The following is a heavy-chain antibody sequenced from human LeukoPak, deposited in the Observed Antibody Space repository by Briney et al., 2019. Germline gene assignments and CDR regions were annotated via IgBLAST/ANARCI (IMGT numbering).Heavy chain of an antibody. CDR2: MNPNSGNT. D-gene: IGHD3-10*01. V-gene: IGHV1-8*03. J-gene: IGHJ5*02. CDR3: ARGFIDLGFGELTAWFDP. Sequence: ASVKVSCKASGYTFTSYDINWVRQATGQGLEWMGWMNPNSGNTGYAQKFQGRVTITRNTSISTAYMEPSSLRSEDTAVYYCARGFIDLGFGELTAWFDPWGQGTLVTVSS. CDR1: GYTFTSYD.